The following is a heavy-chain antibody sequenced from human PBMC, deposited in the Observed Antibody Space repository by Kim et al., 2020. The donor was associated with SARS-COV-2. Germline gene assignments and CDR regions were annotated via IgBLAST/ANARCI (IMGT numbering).Heavy chain of an antibody. Sequence: GGSLRLSCAASGFTFSSSSMNWVRQAPGKGLEWVSYISSSSSTIYYADSVKARLTISRDNAKNSLYLQMNSLRDEDTAVYYCARVVGTPLDNWFDPWGQGTLVTVSS. CDR2: ISSSSSTI. CDR1: GFTFSSSS. CDR3: ARVVGTPLDNWFDP. J-gene: IGHJ5*02. D-gene: IGHD1-1*01. V-gene: IGHV3-48*02.